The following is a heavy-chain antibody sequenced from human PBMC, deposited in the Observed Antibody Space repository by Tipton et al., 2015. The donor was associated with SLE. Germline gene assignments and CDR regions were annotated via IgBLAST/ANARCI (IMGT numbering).Heavy chain of an antibody. Sequence: QLVQSGAEVKKPGSSVKVSCKASGGTFSSYTISWVRQAPGQGLEWMGRIIPILGIANYAQKFQGRVTITADKSTSTAYMELRSLRSDDTAVYYCARDRAAGARGHFDYWGQGTLVTVSS. CDR2: IIPILGIA. V-gene: IGHV1-69*09. J-gene: IGHJ4*02. D-gene: IGHD6-13*01. CDR1: GGTFSSYT. CDR3: ARDRAAGARGHFDY.